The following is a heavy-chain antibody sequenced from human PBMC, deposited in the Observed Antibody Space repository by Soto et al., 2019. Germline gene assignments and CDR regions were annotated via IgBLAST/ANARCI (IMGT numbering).Heavy chain of an antibody. D-gene: IGHD3-22*01. J-gene: IGHJ4*02. V-gene: IGHV3-30-3*01. CDR3: ASPPPPVVITPQFDY. Sequence: GGSLRLSCAASGFTFSSYAMHWVRQAPGKGLEWVAVISYDGSNKYYADSVKGRFTISRDNSKNTLFLQMNSLRAEDTAVYYCASPPPPVVITPQFDYWGQGTLVTVSS. CDR2: ISYDGSNK. CDR1: GFTFSSYA.